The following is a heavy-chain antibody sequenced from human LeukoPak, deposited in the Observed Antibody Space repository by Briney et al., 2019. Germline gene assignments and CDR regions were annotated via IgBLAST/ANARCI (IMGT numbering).Heavy chain of an antibody. Sequence: GASVKVSCKASGYTFTGYYMHWVRQAPGQGLEWMGRINPNSGGTNYAQKFQGRVTMTRDASISTAYMELSRLRSDDTAVYYCAREGRLGYDILTGYPLDYWGQGTLVTVSS. D-gene: IGHD3-9*01. CDR3: AREGRLGYDILTGYPLDY. CDR2: INPNSGGT. CDR1: GYTFTGYY. J-gene: IGHJ4*02. V-gene: IGHV1-2*06.